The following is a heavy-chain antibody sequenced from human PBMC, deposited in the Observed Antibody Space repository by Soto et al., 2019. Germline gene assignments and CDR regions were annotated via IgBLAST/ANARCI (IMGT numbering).Heavy chain of an antibody. J-gene: IGHJ5*01. Sequence: KASETLSLTCTVSGGSIRSNNYWGWIRHHPGQGLEWVGFISHSGNPYYNPSLKGRTAISVDTSKSQFTLKLTSVTAADTAVYYCARVGLQIWLDSWGPGILVTVSS. CDR3: ARVGLQIWLDS. V-gene: IGHV4-31*03. CDR2: ISHSGNP. CDR1: GGSIRSNNY. D-gene: IGHD3-16*01.